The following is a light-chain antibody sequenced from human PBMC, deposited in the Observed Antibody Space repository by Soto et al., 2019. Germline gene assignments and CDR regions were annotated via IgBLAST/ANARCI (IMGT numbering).Light chain of an antibody. CDR3: QQYFSYPHT. J-gene: IGKJ2*01. V-gene: IGKV4-1*01. Sequence: DIVVTQSPDSLPVSLGERATINCKSSQSVLYSSNNNNYIAWYQQKPGQPPKLLIYWASNRQSGVPDRFSGSGSETDFTLTITSLQAEDVAVYYCQQYFSYPHTFGQGTKLEI. CDR2: WAS. CDR1: QSVLYSSNNNNY.